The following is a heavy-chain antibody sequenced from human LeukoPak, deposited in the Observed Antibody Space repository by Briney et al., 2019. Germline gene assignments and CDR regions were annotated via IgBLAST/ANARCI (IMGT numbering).Heavy chain of an antibody. V-gene: IGHV3-48*02. CDR2: INSVSTAI. CDR3: AKDFDY. CDR1: GFTFGNYD. J-gene: IGHJ4*02. Sequence: GGSLRLSCAASGFTFGNYDYVWVRQAPGKGLEWVSYINSVSTAIYYADSVKGRFIISRDNAKNSLYLQMNSLKDEDTAVYYCAKDFDYWGQGTLVTVSS.